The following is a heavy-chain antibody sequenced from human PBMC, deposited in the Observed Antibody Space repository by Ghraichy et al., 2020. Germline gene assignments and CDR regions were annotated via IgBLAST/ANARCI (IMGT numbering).Heavy chain of an antibody. CDR1: GITFSSYA. D-gene: IGHD6-13*01. CDR2: ISPTSSTI. CDR3: ASWQQPGWYYYHGMDV. Sequence: GGSLRLSCAASGITFSSYAMSWVRQAPGKGLEWISYISPTSSTIYYADSVKGRFTISRNNADHSLFLEMNSLRAEDTAVYYGASWQQPGWYYYHGMDVWGQGTTVTVSS. V-gene: IGHV3-48*04. J-gene: IGHJ6*02.